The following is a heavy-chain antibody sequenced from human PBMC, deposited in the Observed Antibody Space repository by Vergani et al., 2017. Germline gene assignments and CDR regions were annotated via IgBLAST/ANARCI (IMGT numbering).Heavy chain of an antibody. CDR2: MDYSGST. V-gene: IGHV4-39*01. J-gene: IGHJ4*02. D-gene: IGHD2-21*01. Sequence: QVQLQESGPGLVKPSETLSLTCTVSGDSVISTDYHWGWIRQRPGKGLEWIGSMDYSGSTSYNPSLESRISISFETHKNQFSLRLTSVTAAVTAVYYGASNGDACRADYCQSYDIWGQGTLVGVSS. CDR3: ASNGDACRADYCQSYDI. CDR1: GDSVISTDYH.